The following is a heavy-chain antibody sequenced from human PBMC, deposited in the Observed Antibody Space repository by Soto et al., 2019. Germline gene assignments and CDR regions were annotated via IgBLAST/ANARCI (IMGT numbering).Heavy chain of an antibody. CDR2: IYTTGNT. CDR1: GGSLSTYY. J-gene: IGHJ4*02. D-gene: IGHD3-16*01. V-gene: IGHV4-4*07. Sequence: QVQLQESGPGLVKPLGTLSLTCTVSGGSLSTYYWSWIRQPAGKGLEWIGHIYTTGNTIYTPSLKSRVTMSVDTSKNQFSLRLRSVTAADTAVYYCAREGVFSYAYDFDFWGQGTLVTVSS. CDR3: AREGVFSYAYDFDF.